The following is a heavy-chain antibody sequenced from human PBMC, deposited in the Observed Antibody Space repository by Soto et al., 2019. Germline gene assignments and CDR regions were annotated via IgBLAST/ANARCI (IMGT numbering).Heavy chain of an antibody. J-gene: IGHJ4*02. CDR1: GYTPYNYG. CDR3: ARDGYFDY. Sequence: ASVKVSCKASGYTPYNYGIAWVRQAPGQGLEWMGWTSPHNGNTYYAEKVQGRVTMTTDTSTSTAYMELRSLRSDDTAMYYCARDGYFDYWGQGTLVTVSS. CDR2: TSPHNGNT. V-gene: IGHV1-18*01.